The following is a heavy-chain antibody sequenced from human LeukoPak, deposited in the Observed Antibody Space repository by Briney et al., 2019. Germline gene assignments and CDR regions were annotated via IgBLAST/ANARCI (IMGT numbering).Heavy chain of an antibody. Sequence: SETLSLTCTVSGGSISSYYWSWIRQPPGKGLEWIGYIYYSGSTNYNPSLKSLVTISVDTSKNQFSLKLSSVTAADTAVYYCARLYSYGYYYYYGMDVWGQGTTVTVSS. CDR1: GGSISSYY. CDR2: IYYSGST. V-gene: IGHV4-59*08. CDR3: ARLYSYGYYYYYGMDV. J-gene: IGHJ6*02. D-gene: IGHD5-18*01.